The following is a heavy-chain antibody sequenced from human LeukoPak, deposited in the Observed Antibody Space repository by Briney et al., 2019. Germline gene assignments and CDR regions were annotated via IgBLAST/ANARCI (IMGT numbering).Heavy chain of an antibody. Sequence: ASVKVSCKASGYTFSGYYMHWVRQAPGQGLEWMAWINPNNGDTNYAQKFQGRATMTRDTSISTAYMELTRLISDDTAVYYCARVGSSGWYVHPTLDYWGQGTLVTVSS. V-gene: IGHV1-2*02. J-gene: IGHJ4*02. CDR1: GYTFSGYY. CDR3: ARVGSSGWYVHPTLDY. CDR2: INPNNGDT. D-gene: IGHD6-19*01.